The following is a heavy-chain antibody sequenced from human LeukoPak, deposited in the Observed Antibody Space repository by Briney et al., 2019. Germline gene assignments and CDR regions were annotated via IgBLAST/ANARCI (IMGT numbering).Heavy chain of an antibody. Sequence: SETLSLTCTVSGGSISSYYWSWIRQPPGKGLEWIGYIYYSGSTNYTPSLKSRVTISVDTSKNQFSLKLSSVTAADTAVYYCARRGSNWGYYFDYWGQGTLVTVSS. CDR3: ARRGSNWGYYFDY. J-gene: IGHJ4*02. D-gene: IGHD7-27*01. V-gene: IGHV4-59*08. CDR2: IYYSGST. CDR1: GGSISSYY.